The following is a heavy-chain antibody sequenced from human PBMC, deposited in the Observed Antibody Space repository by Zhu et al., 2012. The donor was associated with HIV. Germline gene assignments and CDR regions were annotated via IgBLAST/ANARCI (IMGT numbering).Heavy chain of an antibody. CDR2: IYHSGST. J-gene: IGHJ5*02. Sequence: QVQLQESGPGLVEPSETLSLTCAVSGYSISSGYYWGWIRQPPGKGLEWIGSIYHSGSTYYNPSLKSRVTISVDTSKNQFSLKLSSVTAADTAVYYCARDAKRWLQSSNWFDPWGQGTLVTVSS. CDR3: ARDAKRWLQSSNWFDP. CDR1: GYSISSGYY. D-gene: IGHD5-24*01. V-gene: IGHV4-38-2*02.